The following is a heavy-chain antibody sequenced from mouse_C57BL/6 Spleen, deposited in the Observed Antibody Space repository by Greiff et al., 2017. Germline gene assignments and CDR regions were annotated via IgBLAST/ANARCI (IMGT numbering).Heavy chain of an antibody. CDR3: ARDDPYYVSAFDY. CDR1: GFTFSDFY. J-gene: IGHJ2*01. Sequence: DVKLVESGGGLVQSGRSLRLSCATSGFTFSDFYMEWVRQAPGKGLEWIAASRNKANDYTTEYSASVKGRFIVSRDTSLSILYLQMNALRAEDTAIYYCARDDPYYVSAFDYWGQGTTLTVSS. V-gene: IGHV7-1*01. CDR2: SRNKANDYTT. D-gene: IGHD1-1*01.